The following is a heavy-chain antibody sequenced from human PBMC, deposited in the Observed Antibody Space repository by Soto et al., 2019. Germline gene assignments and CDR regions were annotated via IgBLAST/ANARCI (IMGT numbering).Heavy chain of an antibody. CDR3: ARKSSSWYGYFDY. CDR1: GGSISSSNW. CDR2: IYHSGST. Sequence: SETLSLTCAVSGGSISSSNWWSWVRQPPGKGLEWIGEIYHSGSTNYNPSLKSRVTTSVDKSKNQFSLKLSSVTAADTAVYYCARKSSSWYGYFDYWGQGTLVTVS. V-gene: IGHV4-4*02. J-gene: IGHJ4*02. D-gene: IGHD6-13*01.